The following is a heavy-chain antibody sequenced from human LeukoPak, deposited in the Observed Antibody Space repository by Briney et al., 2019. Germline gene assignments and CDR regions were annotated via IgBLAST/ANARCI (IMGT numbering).Heavy chain of an antibody. CDR2: FDPEDGEI. V-gene: IGHV1-24*01. J-gene: IGHJ6*02. CDR3: AVSLTTGGYYGMDV. Sequence: GASVKVSCKVSGYTLTELSLHWVRQAPGKGLEWMGRFDPEDGEIIYARKFQGRVTMTEDTSTDTAYMELSSLRSEDTAVYFCAVSLTTGGYYGMDVWGQGTTVTVSS. D-gene: IGHD1-1*01. CDR1: GYTLTELS.